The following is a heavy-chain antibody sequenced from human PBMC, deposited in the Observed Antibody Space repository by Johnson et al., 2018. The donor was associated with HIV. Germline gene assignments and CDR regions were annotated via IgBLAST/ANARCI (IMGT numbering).Heavy chain of an antibody. D-gene: IGHD2-21*02. CDR2: ITSSGSTI. V-gene: IGHV3-11*04. Sequence: QVQLVESGGGLVKPGGSLRLSCAASGFAFSDYYMSWIRQAPGRGLEWVSYITSSGSTIYYADSVKGRFTISRDNSKNTLYLQMNSLRAEDTAVYYCAKTIVVVTADAFDIWGQGTMVTVSS. J-gene: IGHJ3*02. CDR3: AKTIVVVTADAFDI. CDR1: GFAFSDYY.